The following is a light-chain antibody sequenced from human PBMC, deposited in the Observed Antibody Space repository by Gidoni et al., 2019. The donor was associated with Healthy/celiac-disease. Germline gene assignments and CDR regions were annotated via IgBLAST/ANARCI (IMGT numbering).Light chain of an antibody. J-gene: IGLJ2*01. CDR3: QSYDSSLSGSRV. V-gene: IGLV1-40*01. Sequence: QSVLTQPPSVSGAPGQRVTISCTGSRSNIGAGYDVHWYQQLPVTAPKLLIYGNSNRPSGFPDRFSGSNSGTSASLAITGLQAEDEADYYCQSYDSSLSGSRVFGGGTKLTVL. CDR2: GNS. CDR1: RSNIGAGYD.